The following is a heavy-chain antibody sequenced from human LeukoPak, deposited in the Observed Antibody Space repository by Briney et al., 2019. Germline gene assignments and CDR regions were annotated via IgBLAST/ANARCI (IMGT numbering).Heavy chain of an antibody. CDR2: IIPILGTT. CDR1: GGTFSNYA. J-gene: IGHJ4*02. V-gene: IGHV1-69*05. CDR3: AREGRYCSSTSCFADYFDY. Sequence: ASVKVSCKASGGTFSNYAISWVRQAPGQGLEWMGGIIPILGTTKYAQKFQGRVTITTDESTSTAYMDLSSLRSEDTAVYYCAREGRYCSSTSCFADYFDYWGQGTLVTVSS. D-gene: IGHD2-2*01.